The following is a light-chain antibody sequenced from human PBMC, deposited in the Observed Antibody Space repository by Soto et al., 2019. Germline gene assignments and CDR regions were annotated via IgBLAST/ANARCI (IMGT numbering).Light chain of an antibody. J-gene: IGKJ4*01. CDR1: QSVSSH. V-gene: IGKV3-11*01. CDR2: AAS. Sequence: EIVLTQSPATLSLSPGERATLSCRASQSVSSHLAWYQQKPGQAPRLLIYAASIRATGTPARFSGSGSGTDFNLNIGSLEPEDFAVSYCQQSSNWLTFGGGTKVEIK. CDR3: QQSSNWLT.